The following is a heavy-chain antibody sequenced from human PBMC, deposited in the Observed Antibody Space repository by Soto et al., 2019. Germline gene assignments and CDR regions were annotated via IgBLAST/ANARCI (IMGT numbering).Heavy chain of an antibody. Sequence: GGSLRLSCAASGFTFSSYGMHWVRQAPGKGLEWVAVISYDGSNKYYADSVKGRFTISRDNSKNTLYLQMNSLRAEDTAVYYCAKVKGLWFGEQYGMDVLCQGTT. CDR2: ISYDGSNK. D-gene: IGHD3-10*01. CDR3: AKVKGLWFGEQYGMDV. CDR1: GFTFSSYG. J-gene: IGHJ6*02. V-gene: IGHV3-30*18.